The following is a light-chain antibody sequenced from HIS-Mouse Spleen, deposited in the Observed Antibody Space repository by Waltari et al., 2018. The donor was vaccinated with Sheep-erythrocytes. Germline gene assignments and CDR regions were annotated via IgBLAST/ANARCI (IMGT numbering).Light chain of an antibody. CDR1: SSDVGSYNF. CDR2: EGS. V-gene: IGLV2-23*03. J-gene: IGLJ2*01. Sequence: QSALTHPASVSGSPGQSITISCTGTSSDVGSYNFVPWSQQHPGKAPKLMIYEGSKRPSGVSNRFSGSKSGNTASVTISGLQAEDEADYYCCSYAGSSTFHVVFGGGTKLTVL. CDR3: CSYAGSSTFHVV.